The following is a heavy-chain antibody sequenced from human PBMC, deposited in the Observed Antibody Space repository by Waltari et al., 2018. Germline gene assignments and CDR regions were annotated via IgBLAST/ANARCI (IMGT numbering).Heavy chain of an antibody. CDR1: GYTFTSYA. J-gene: IGHJ3*02. Sequence: QVQLVQSGAEVKKPGASVQVSCKASGYTFTSYAMHWVRQAPGQRLEWRGWINAGNGNTKSSQKFQGRVTITMNTSAITAYMELSSLRSEDIAVYYCARSFKKAVEAFDIWGQGTMVTVSS. D-gene: IGHD2-15*01. CDR3: ARSFKKAVEAFDI. CDR2: INAGNGNT. V-gene: IGHV1-3*03.